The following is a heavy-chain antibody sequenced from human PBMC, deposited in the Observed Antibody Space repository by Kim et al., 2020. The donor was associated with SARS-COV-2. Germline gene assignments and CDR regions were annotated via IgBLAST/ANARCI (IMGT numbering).Heavy chain of an antibody. Sequence: GESLKISCQGSGYSFTSYWIGWVRQMPGKGLEWMGIIYPSDSETRYSPSFQGQVTISADKSISTAYLQWSSLKASDTAVYYCARPARYYDISTGYYRPGEFDYWGQGTLVTVSS. CDR3: ARPARYYDISTGYYRPGEFDY. CDR2: IYPSDSET. J-gene: IGHJ4*02. D-gene: IGHD3-9*01. V-gene: IGHV5-51*01. CDR1: GYSFTSYW.